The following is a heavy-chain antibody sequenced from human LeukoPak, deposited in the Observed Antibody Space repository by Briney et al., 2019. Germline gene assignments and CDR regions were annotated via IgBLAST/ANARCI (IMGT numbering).Heavy chain of an antibody. D-gene: IGHD6-19*01. V-gene: IGHV3-23*01. CDR3: ARGALGSGWYVGYGVVYYFDY. CDR1: QFTFNTYA. Sequence: GGSLRLSCAASQFTFNTYAMNWVRQAPGKGLEWLSVISGSGGTIYYSDSVKGRFTTSRDNSNNTLYLQMNSLRAEDTAVYYCARGALGSGWYVGYGVVYYFDYWGQGTLVTVSS. CDR2: ISGSGGTI. J-gene: IGHJ4*02.